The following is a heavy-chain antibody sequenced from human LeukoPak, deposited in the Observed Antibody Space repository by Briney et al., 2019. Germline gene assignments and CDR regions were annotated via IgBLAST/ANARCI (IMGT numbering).Heavy chain of an antibody. CDR3: ARDIVVVPAAMEDYYYYYYMDV. CDR1: GGSISSYY. V-gene: IGHV4-4*07. Sequence: SETLSLTCTVSGGSISSYYWSWIRQPAGKGLEWIGRTYTSGSTNYNPSLKSRVTISVDKSKNQFSLKLSSVTAADTAVYYCARDIVVVPAAMEDYYYYYYMDVWGKGTTVTVSS. CDR2: TYTSGST. D-gene: IGHD2-2*01. J-gene: IGHJ6*03.